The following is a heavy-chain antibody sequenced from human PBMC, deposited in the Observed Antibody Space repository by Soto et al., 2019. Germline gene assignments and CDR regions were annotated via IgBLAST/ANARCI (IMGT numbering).Heavy chain of an antibody. CDR2: IYYSGST. J-gene: IGHJ4*02. CDR1: GGSISSGGYY. Sequence: LSLTCTVSGGSISSGGYYWSWIRQHPGKGLEWIGYIYYSGSTNYNPSLKSRVTISVDTSKNQFSLKLSSVTAADTAVYYCARDTSSGWPDYWGQGTLVTVS. CDR3: ARDTSSGWPDY. V-gene: IGHV4-61*08. D-gene: IGHD6-19*01.